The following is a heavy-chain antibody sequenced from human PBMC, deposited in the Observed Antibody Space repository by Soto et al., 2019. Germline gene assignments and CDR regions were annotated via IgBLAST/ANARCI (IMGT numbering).Heavy chain of an antibody. V-gene: IGHV1-58*01. CDR1: GFTFTSSA. CDR3: AAATYDWNYVTLAFDY. J-gene: IGHJ4*02. D-gene: IGHD1-7*01. Sequence: SVKVSCKASGFTFTSSAVQWVRQARGQRLEWIGWIVVGSGNTNYAQKFQERVTITRDMSTSTAYMELSSLRSEDTAVYYCAAATYDWNYVTLAFDYWGQGTLVTVSS. CDR2: IVVGSGNT.